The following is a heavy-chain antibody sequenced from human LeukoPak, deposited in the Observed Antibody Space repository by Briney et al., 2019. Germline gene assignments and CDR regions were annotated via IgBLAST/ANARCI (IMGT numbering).Heavy chain of an antibody. CDR3: AREPSSWWYYFDY. Sequence: ASVTVSCKASGGTFSSYAISWVRQAPGQGLEWMGGIIPIFGTANYAQKFQGRVTITADESTSTAYMELSSLRSEDTAVYYCAREPSSWWYYFDYWGQGTLVTVSS. CDR1: GGTFSSYA. D-gene: IGHD6-13*01. J-gene: IGHJ4*02. V-gene: IGHV1-69*13. CDR2: IIPIFGTA.